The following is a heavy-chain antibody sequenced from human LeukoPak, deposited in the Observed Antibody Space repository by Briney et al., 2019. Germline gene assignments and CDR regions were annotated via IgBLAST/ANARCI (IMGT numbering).Heavy chain of an antibody. CDR2: ISDGGSTT. V-gene: IGHV3-74*01. CDR1: GFTFSSYW. J-gene: IGHJ4*02. D-gene: IGHD3-22*01. Sequence: GGSLRLPCAASGFTFSSYWMHWVRQAPGKGLVWVSRISDGGSTTTYADSVKGRFTISRDNAKNTLYLQMNGLRAEDTAVYYCSRSAYYDGSGNYYDYWGQGTPVTVSS. CDR3: SRSAYYDGSGNYYDY.